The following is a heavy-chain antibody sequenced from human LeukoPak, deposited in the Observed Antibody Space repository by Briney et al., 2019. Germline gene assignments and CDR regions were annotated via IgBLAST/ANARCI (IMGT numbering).Heavy chain of an antibody. CDR1: GFTFSSYG. J-gene: IGHJ5*02. D-gene: IGHD3-22*01. Sequence: GGSLRLSCAASGFTFSSYGMHWVRQAPGKGLEWVAFIRHDGSNKYYADSVKGRFTISRDNYKNTLYLQMNSLRAEDTAVYYCAKVDYYESSGNYPNWFDPWGQGTLVTVLS. CDR2: IRHDGSNK. CDR3: AKVDYYESSGNYPNWFDP. V-gene: IGHV3-30*02.